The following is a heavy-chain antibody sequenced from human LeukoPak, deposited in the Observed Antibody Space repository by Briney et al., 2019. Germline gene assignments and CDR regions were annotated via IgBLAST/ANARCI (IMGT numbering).Heavy chain of an antibody. CDR3: AKDLSAFGTSWFDP. CDR1: GFTFDNYG. V-gene: IGHV3-43*02. Sequence: PGGSLRLSCAASGFTFDNYGMHWVRQAPGKGLEWVSLINVDGGSIYYADSVKGRFTISRDNNKNSLYLQMDSLRTEDTALYYCAKDLSAFGTSWFDPWGQGTLVTVSS. J-gene: IGHJ5*02. CDR2: INVDGGSI. D-gene: IGHD6-13*01.